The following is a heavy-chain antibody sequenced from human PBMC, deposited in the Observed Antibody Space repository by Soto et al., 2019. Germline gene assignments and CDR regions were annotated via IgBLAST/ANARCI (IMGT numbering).Heavy chain of an antibody. V-gene: IGHV4-4*07. Sequence: PSETLSLTCSVSGASISSFNWNWVRQPAGKGPDWVGRINIAGTINYNPSLKSRITMSMDPSKNQISLHLRSVTAADTAIYYCARDRGEYTSSWFWYFSHWGHGTLVTVSS. J-gene: IGHJ2*01. D-gene: IGHD6-13*01. CDR1: GASISSFN. CDR2: INIAGTI. CDR3: ARDRGEYTSSWFWYFSH.